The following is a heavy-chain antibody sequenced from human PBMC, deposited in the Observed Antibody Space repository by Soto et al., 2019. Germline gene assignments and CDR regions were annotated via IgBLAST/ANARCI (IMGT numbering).Heavy chain of an antibody. CDR2: ISAYNGNT. D-gene: IGHD3-3*01. J-gene: IGHJ6*02. CDR1: GYTFTSYG. CDR3: ARDDTYYDFWSGNYYYYGMDV. V-gene: IGHV1-18*04. Sequence: GASVKVSCKASGYTFTSYGISWVRQAPGQGLEWMGWISAYNGNTNYAQKLQGRVTMTTDTSTSTAYMELRSLRSDDTAVYYCARDDTYYDFWSGNYYYYGMDVWGQGTTVTVS.